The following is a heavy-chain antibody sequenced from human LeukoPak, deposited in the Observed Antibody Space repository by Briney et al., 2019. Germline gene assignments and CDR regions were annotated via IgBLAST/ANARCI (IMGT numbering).Heavy chain of an antibody. Sequence: SETLSLTCSVSGGSISSYYWSWIRQPPGRGLEWIGYIYYSGRTSYNPSLKSRVTISVDTSKNQFSLRLSSETAADTAVYYCASAHYYDSSGYYHGDAFDIWGQGTMVTVSS. V-gene: IGHV4-59*01. CDR3: ASAHYYDSSGYYHGDAFDI. CDR1: GGSISSYY. D-gene: IGHD3-22*01. J-gene: IGHJ3*02. CDR2: IYYSGRT.